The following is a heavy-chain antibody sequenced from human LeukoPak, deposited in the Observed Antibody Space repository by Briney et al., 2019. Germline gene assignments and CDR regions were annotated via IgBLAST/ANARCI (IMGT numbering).Heavy chain of an antibody. CDR2: ISGGGGRT. CDR3: AKGHNNGDYGIYFDY. Sequence: GGSLRLSCAASGFTFSRCAMSWVRQAPGKGLEWVSVISGGGGRTYYADSVKGRFSISRDSSKNTLYLQMNSLRAEDTAVYYCAKGHNNGDYGIYFDYWGQGTLVTVSS. V-gene: IGHV3-23*01. D-gene: IGHD4-17*01. J-gene: IGHJ4*02. CDR1: GFTFSRCA.